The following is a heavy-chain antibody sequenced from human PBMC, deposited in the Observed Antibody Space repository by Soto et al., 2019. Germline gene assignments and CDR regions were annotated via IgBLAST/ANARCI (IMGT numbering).Heavy chain of an antibody. D-gene: IGHD3-3*01. CDR3: ARDRPLWKGYYGMDV. Sequence: PSETLSLTCNVTGDSIKTHYWSWIRQAPGKGLEWIGYIYYSGSTLYNPSLKRRVTISADTAKNQFSLKLSSVTAADTAVYYCARDRPLWKGYYGMDVWGQGTTVTVSS. V-gene: IGHV4-59*11. J-gene: IGHJ6*02. CDR1: GDSIKTHY. CDR2: IYYSGST.